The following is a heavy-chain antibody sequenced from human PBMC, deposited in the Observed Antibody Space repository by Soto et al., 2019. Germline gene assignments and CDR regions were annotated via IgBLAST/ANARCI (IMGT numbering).Heavy chain of an antibody. CDR2: ISAYNGNT. V-gene: IGHV1-18*01. J-gene: IGHJ6*02. Sequence: QVQLVQSGAEVKKPGASVKVSCKASGYTFTSYGISWVRQAPGQGLEWMGWISAYNGNTNYAQKLQGRVTMTTDTTRGKAYMELRSLRSEDTAVYYCVRDPPPMDVWGQWTTVTVSS. CDR1: GYTFTSYG. CDR3: VRDPPPMDV.